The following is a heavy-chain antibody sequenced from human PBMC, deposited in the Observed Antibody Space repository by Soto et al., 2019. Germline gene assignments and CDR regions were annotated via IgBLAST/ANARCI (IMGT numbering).Heavy chain of an antibody. Sequence: GASVKVSCKASGYTFTDYCMHWVRQAPGQGLEWMGMINPSGGSTSYAQKFQGRVTMTRDTSTSTVCMELSRLRSEDTAVYYCARERGAWGQGTLVTVSS. D-gene: IGHD1-26*01. V-gene: IGHV1-46*01. CDR2: INPSGGST. CDR1: GYTFTDYC. CDR3: ARERGA. J-gene: IGHJ4*02.